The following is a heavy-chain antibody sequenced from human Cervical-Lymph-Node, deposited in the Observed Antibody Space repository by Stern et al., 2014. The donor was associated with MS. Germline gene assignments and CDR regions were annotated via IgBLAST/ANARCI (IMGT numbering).Heavy chain of an antibody. V-gene: IGHV1-2*02. D-gene: IGHD1-26*01. CDR3: TRGIRYSASGNAPAFDI. J-gene: IGHJ3*02. CDR1: GYTFINYY. Sequence: QVQLVQSGAEVKKPGASMKVSCKASGYTFINYYIQWVRQAPGQGLEWMGWINPNSGTTNYAQKFQGRVTMTRDTSITTTYMELSSLKSDDTAVYYCTRGIRYSASGNAPAFDIWGQGTMVTVSS. CDR2: INPNSGTT.